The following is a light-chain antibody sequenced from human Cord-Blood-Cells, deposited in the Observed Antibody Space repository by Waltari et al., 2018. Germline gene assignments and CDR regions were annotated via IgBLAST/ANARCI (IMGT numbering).Light chain of an antibody. Sequence: DILITPPPSSTSASVGHNLTITRRTSAGISSWLAWYQQKPEKAPKSLIYSASSLQSAVPSRFSGSGSGTDFTLTISSLQPEDFATYYCQQYNSYPLTFGQGTRLEIK. CDR2: SAS. CDR1: AGISSW. CDR3: QQYNSYPLT. V-gene: IGKV1D-16*01. J-gene: IGKJ5*01.